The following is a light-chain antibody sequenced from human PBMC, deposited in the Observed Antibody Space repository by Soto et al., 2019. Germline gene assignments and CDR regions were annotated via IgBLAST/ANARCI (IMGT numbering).Light chain of an antibody. V-gene: IGKV3-15*01. Sequence: EIVMTQSPATLSVSPGERATLSCRASQSVSSNLAWYPQKPGQVPRLLIYGASTRATGIPARFSGSGSGTEVTLAISSLQSEGFAVYYRQQYNDWWTFGQGTKGEIK. CDR1: QSVSSN. J-gene: IGKJ1*01. CDR3: QQYNDWWT. CDR2: GAS.